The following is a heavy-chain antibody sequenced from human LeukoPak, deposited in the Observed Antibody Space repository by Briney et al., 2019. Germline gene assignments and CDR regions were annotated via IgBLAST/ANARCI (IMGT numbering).Heavy chain of an antibody. Sequence: GRSLRLSCAASGFTFSSYGMHWVRQAPGKGLEWVAVISYDGSNKYYADSVKGRFTISRDNSKNTLYLQMNSLRAEDTAVYYCAKDKMSYDYLSFSVDYWGQGTLVTVS. CDR3: AKDKMSYDYLSFSVDY. CDR2: ISYDGSNK. D-gene: IGHD4-11*01. CDR1: GFTFSSYG. V-gene: IGHV3-30*18. J-gene: IGHJ4*02.